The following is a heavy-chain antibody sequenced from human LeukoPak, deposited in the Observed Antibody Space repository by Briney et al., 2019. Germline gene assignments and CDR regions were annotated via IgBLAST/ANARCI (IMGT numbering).Heavy chain of an antibody. D-gene: IGHD2-15*01. CDR3: AREDGYCSGGNCYSYFDS. V-gene: IGHV3-7*01. J-gene: IGHJ4*02. Sequence: GGSLRLSCAASKFIFSNYWMSWVRQAPGKGLEWVAYIKKTGSETYYVDSVKGRFTITRDNARNSLFLQMNSLRAEDTAVYYCAREDGYCSGGNCYSYFDSWGQATLVTVSS. CDR1: KFIFSNYW. CDR2: IKKTGSET.